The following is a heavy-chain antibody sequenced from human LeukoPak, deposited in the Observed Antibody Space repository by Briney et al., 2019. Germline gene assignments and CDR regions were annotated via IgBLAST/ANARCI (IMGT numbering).Heavy chain of an antibody. V-gene: IGHV4-39*07. J-gene: IGHJ4*02. CDR2: IYYSGST. D-gene: IGHD3-22*01. CDR3: ARAVVITLDY. CDR1: GGSISSSSYH. Sequence: PSETLSLTCTVSGGSISSSSYHWGWIRQPPGKGLEWIGSIYYSGSTYYNPSLKSRVTISVDTSKNQFSLKLSSVTAADTAVYYCARAVVITLDYWGQGTLVTVSS.